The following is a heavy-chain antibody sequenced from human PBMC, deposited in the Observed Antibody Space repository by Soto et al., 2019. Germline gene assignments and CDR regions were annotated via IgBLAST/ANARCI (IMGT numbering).Heavy chain of an antibody. CDR1: GGTFSSYA. CDR2: IIHIFGTA. V-gene: IGHV1-69*06. CDR3: ARASSDDSSGYTYSGVDY. D-gene: IGHD3-22*01. J-gene: IGHJ4*02. Sequence: QVQLVQSGAEVKKPGSSVKVSCKASGGTFSSYAISWVRQAPGPGLAWMGGIIHIFGTANYAQKFQGRVTITADKSTRTAYRELSSLRSEDTAVYYCARASSDDSSGYTYSGVDYWGQGTMGTVS.